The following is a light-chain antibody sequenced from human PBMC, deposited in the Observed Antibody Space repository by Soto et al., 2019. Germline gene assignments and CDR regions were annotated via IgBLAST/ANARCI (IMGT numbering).Light chain of an antibody. CDR3: QHYDNLPLT. Sequence: DIQMTQSPSSLSASLGDIVTISCQASHNIYNYLNWYHQKPGKAPKLLIFDASNLERGVPSRFSGSGSRTHFSLTINNLQPEDVGTYFCQHYDNLPLTFGGGTKVDI. CDR1: HNIYNY. J-gene: IGKJ4*01. V-gene: IGKV1-33*01. CDR2: DAS.